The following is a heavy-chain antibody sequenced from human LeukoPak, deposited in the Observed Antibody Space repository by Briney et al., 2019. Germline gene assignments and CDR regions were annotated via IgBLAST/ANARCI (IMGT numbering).Heavy chain of an antibody. Sequence: PGRSLRLSCAASGFTFDDYAMHWVRQAPGKGLEWVSGISWNSGSIGYADSVKGRFTISRDNAKNSLYLQMNSLRAEDTAVYYCARDLRALDYWGQGTLVTVSS. CDR1: GFTFDDYA. J-gene: IGHJ4*02. CDR2: ISWNSGSI. CDR3: ARDLRALDY. V-gene: IGHV3-9*01.